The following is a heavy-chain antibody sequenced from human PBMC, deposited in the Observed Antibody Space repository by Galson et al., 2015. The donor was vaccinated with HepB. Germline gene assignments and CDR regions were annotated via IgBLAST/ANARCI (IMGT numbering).Heavy chain of an antibody. J-gene: IGHJ4*02. V-gene: IGHV1-2*02. CDR1: GYTFTGYY. D-gene: IGHD5-18*01. Sequence: SVKVSCKASGYTFTGYYMHWVRQAPGQGLEWMGWINPNSGGTNYAQKFQGRVTMTRDTSISTAYMELSRLRSDDTAVYYCARGRYPDTTPFSYHFDYWGQGTLVTVSS. CDR2: INPNSGGT. CDR3: ARGRYPDTTPFSYHFDY.